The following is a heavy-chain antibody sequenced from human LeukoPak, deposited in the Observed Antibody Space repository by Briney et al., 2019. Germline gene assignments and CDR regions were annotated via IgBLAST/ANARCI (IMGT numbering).Heavy chain of an antibody. V-gene: IGHV4-31*03. D-gene: IGHD5-18*01. CDR3: ARGGGYSYGFGAFDI. CDR2: IYYSGST. J-gene: IGHJ3*02. CDR1: GGSISSGGYY. Sequence: MPSETLSLTCTVSGGSISSGGYYWSWIRQHPGKGLEWIGYIYYSGSTYYNPSLKSRVTISVDTSKNQFSLKLSSVTAADTAVYYCARGGGYSYGFGAFDIWGQGTMVTVSS.